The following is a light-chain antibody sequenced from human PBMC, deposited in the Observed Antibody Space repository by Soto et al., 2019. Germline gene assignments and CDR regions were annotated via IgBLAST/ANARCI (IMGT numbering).Light chain of an antibody. Sequence: IVVTQSPGTLSLSPGEIATLSCRASQSVSSSYLAWYQQKPGQAPRLLIYGASSRATGIPDRFSGSGSGTDVTLTISRLEPEDFAVYYCQQYGSSPVITFGQGTRLEIK. CDR2: GAS. CDR3: QQYGSSPVIT. CDR1: QSVSSSY. V-gene: IGKV3-20*01. J-gene: IGKJ5*01.